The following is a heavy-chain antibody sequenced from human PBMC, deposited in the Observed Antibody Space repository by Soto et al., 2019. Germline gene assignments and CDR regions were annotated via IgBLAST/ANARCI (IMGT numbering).Heavy chain of an antibody. CDR3: ARKYSSSWGIDY. D-gene: IGHD6-13*01. CDR2: ISSSSSYI. Sequence: EVQLVESGGGLVKPGGSLRLSCAASGFTFSSYRMNWVRQAPGKGLEWVSAISSSSSYIYYADSVKGRFTISRDNAKNSLYLQRNSLRAEDTAVYYCARKYSSSWGIDYWGQGTLVTVSS. V-gene: IGHV3-21*01. CDR1: GFTFSSYR. J-gene: IGHJ4*02.